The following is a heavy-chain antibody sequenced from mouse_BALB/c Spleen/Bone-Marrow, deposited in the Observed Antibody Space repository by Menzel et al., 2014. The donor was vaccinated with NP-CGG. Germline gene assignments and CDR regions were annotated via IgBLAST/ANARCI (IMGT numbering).Heavy chain of an antibody. CDR1: GYTFTSYW. CDR3: ATLTTVVDAMDY. Sequence: DLVNPGASVKLSCKASGYTFTSYWINWIKQRPGQGLEWIGRIAPGSGGIYYSEIFKGRATLTVDTSSNTAYLQLSSLTSEDTAVYYCATLTTVVDAMDYWGQGTSVTVSS. CDR2: IAPGSGGI. V-gene: IGHV1S41*01. J-gene: IGHJ4*01. D-gene: IGHD1-1*01.